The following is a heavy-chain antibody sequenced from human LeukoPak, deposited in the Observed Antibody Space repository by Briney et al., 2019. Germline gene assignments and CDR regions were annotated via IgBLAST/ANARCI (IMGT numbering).Heavy chain of an antibody. D-gene: IGHD3-9*01. CDR1: GYTFTGYY. CDR3: ARGYYDILTGEGYNWFDP. CDR2: INPNSGGT. J-gene: IGHJ5*02. V-gene: IGHV1-2*02. Sequence: ASVQVSCKASGYTFTGYYMHWVRQAPGQGLEWMGWINPNSGGTNYAQKFQGRVTMTRDTSISTAYMELSRLRSDDTAVYYCARGYYDILTGEGYNWFDPWGQGTRDPVSS.